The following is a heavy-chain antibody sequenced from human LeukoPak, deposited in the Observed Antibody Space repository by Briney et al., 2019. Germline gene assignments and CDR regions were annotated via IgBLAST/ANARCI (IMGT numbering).Heavy chain of an antibody. CDR3: ARSPTYYYDSSGYYYGGYYFDY. V-gene: IGHV3-30-3*01. D-gene: IGHD3-22*01. CDR1: GFTFSSYA. Sequence: PGGSLRLTCAASGFTFSSYAIHWVRQAPGKGLEWVAVISYDGSNKYYADSVKGRFTISRDNSKNTLYLQMNSLRAEDTAVYYCARSPTYYYDSSGYYYGGYYFDYWGQGTLVTVSS. CDR2: ISYDGSNK. J-gene: IGHJ4*02.